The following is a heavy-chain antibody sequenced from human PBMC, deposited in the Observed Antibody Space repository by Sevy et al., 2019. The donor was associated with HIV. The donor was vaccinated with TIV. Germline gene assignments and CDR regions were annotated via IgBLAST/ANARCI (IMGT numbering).Heavy chain of an antibody. V-gene: IGHV4-39*01. D-gene: IGHD1-1*01. J-gene: IGHJ3*02. Sequence: SETLSLTCAVSGDSLTVGSYYWGWIRQPPGEGLEWIGNIFYTGIVACNPSLQSRVTISVDTSKNQFSLELKSVTAADTAAYFCARRAVHGEGRSFDIWGPGTTVTVSS. CDR2: IFYTGIV. CDR3: ARRAVHGEGRSFDI. CDR1: GDSLTVGSYY.